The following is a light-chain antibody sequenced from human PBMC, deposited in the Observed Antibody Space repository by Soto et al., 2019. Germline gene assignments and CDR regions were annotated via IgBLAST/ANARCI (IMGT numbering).Light chain of an antibody. CDR2: AAS. V-gene: IGKV1-27*01. Sequence: DIQMTQSPSSLSASVGDRVTITCRASQGISNYLAWYQQKPGKVPKLLIYAASTLQSGVPSRFRCSGSGTDCTLTISSLQPEDVATYYCQNYNSAPWTFGQGTTVESK. CDR3: QNYNSAPWT. CDR1: QGISNY. J-gene: IGKJ1*01.